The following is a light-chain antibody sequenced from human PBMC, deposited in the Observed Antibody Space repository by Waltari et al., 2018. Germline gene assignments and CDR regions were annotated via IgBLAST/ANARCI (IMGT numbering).Light chain of an antibody. CDR1: SSEVGGHNY. Sequence: QSALTQPASVSGSPGQSTAIPCTGTSSEVGGHNYVSWYQQHPGKVPKLMIYDVSNRPSGVSNRFSGAKSGNTASLTISGLQAEDEADYYCSSHTSSSTLVFGGGTKLTVL. CDR3: SSHTSSSTLV. J-gene: IGLJ2*01. V-gene: IGLV2-14*03. CDR2: DVS.